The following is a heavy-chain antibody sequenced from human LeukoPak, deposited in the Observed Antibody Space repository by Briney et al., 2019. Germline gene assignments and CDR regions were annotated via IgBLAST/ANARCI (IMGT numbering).Heavy chain of an antibody. V-gene: IGHV3-21*01. J-gene: IGHJ4*02. CDR3: ARGDGYNFFDH. CDR1: GFSFSSYS. D-gene: IGHD5-24*01. Sequence: PGGSLRLSCVASGFSFSSYSMHWVRQAPGKGLEWVSSISGSTSYIYYADSVRGRFTISRDNSKNSVYLQMNSLRVEDTAVYYCARGDGYNFFDHWGQGTLVTVSS. CDR2: ISGSTSYI.